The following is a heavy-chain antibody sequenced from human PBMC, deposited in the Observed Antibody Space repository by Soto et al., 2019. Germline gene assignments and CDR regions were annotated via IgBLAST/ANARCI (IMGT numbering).Heavy chain of an antibody. CDR3: AREGGGYDLDY. V-gene: IGHV1-46*03. D-gene: IGHD5-12*01. CDR1: GYTFTSYD. CDR2: INPSGGNT. Sequence: ASVKVSFTASGYTFTSYDIHWVRQAPGQGLEWMGIINPSGGNTSYAQKFQGRVTMTRDTSTSTVYMELSSLRSEDTAVYYCAREGGGYDLDYWGQGTLVTVSS. J-gene: IGHJ4*02.